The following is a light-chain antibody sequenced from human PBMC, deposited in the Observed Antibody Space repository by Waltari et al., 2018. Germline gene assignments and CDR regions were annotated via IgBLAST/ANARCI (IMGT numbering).Light chain of an antibody. CDR1: SSDVAGYNY. J-gene: IGLJ1*01. CDR3: SSYAGSSNHV. V-gene: IGLV2-8*01. Sequence: QSALTQPPPASGSPGQSVTISCTGTSSDVAGYNYVSWYQQHPGKAPKLIIYEVSKRPSGVPDRFSGSKSGNTASLTVSGLQAEDEADYYCSSYAGSSNHVFATGTKVTVL. CDR2: EVS.